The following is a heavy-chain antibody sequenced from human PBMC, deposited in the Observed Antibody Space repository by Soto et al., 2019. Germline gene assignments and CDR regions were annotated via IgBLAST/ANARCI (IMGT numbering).Heavy chain of an antibody. CDR3: ARDLSGVFDY. J-gene: IGHJ4*02. Sequence: PGGSLRLSCTASGFTFNKYAMSWVRQAPGKGLEWVSAITDSGAASHYADSVKGRFTVSRDNSKNTLYLQMNSLRADDTAVYYCARDLSGVFDYWGQGTLVTVSS. CDR2: ITDSGAAS. CDR1: GFTFNKYA. V-gene: IGHV3-23*01.